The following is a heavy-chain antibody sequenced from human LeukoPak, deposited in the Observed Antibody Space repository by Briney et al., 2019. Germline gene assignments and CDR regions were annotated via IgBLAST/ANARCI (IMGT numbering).Heavy chain of an antibody. CDR1: GGSISSYY. CDR3: ARHRVDYYDSSGYFSALFDY. Sequence: PTETLSLTCTVSGGSISSYYWSWIRQPPGKGLEWIGYIYYSGSTNSNPSLKSRVTISVDTSKNQFSLKLSSVTAADTAVYYCARHRVDYYDSSGYFSALFDYWGQGTLVTVSS. V-gene: IGHV4-59*01. J-gene: IGHJ4*02. CDR2: IYYSGST. D-gene: IGHD3-22*01.